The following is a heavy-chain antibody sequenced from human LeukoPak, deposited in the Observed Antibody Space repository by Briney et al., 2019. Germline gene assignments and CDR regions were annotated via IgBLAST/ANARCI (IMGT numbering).Heavy chain of an antibody. CDR3: ARDPTMVRGAYTGYFDY. J-gene: IGHJ4*02. CDR1: GFTFSDYY. Sequence: GGSLRLSCAASGFTFSDYYMSWIRQAPGKGLEWISYISSSGSTIYYADSVKGRFTISRDNAKNSLYLQMNSLRAEDTAVYYCARDPTMVRGAYTGYFDYWGQGTLVTVSS. D-gene: IGHD3-10*01. V-gene: IGHV3-11*01. CDR2: ISSSGSTI.